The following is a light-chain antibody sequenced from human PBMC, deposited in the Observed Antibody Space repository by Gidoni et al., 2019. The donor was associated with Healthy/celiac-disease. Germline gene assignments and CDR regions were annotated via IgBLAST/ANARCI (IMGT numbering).Light chain of an antibody. J-gene: IGKJ4*01. Sequence: EIVLTQSPATLSLSPGERATLSCRASESVSSYLAWYQQKPGQAPRLLIYDASNRAPGIPARFSGSGSCTDFTTTISSLEPEDFTVYYCQQRSNWPPLTFGGGTKVEIK. CDR1: ESVSSY. CDR3: QQRSNWPPLT. V-gene: IGKV3-11*01. CDR2: DAS.